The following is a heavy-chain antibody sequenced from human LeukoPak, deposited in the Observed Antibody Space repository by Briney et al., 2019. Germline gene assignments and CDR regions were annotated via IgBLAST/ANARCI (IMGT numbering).Heavy chain of an antibody. D-gene: IGHD2-8*02. V-gene: IGHV1-2*02. CDR1: GYTFTGYY. CDR3: ARVLIPGLWSEYYYYMDV. CDR2: INPNSGGT. Sequence: GASVKVSCKASGYTFTGYYMHWVRQAPGQGLEWMGWINPNSGGTNYAQKFQGRVTMTRDTSISTAYMELSRLRSDDTAVYYCARVLIPGLWSEYYYYMDVWGKGTTVTVSS. J-gene: IGHJ6*03.